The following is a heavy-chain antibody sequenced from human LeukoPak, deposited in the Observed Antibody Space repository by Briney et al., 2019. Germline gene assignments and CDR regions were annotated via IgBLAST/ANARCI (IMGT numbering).Heavy chain of an antibody. CDR1: GFTFSSYA. CDR3: AKPLSAASGTDFHY. Sequence: GGSLRLSCAASGFTFSSYAMSWVRQAPGKGLDWVSAISGGGTTTYYADSVKGRFTISRDISKSTLYLQMNSLRAEDTAVYYCAKPLSAASGTDFHYWGQGTLVTVSS. D-gene: IGHD6-13*01. V-gene: IGHV3-23*01. CDR2: ISGGGTTT. J-gene: IGHJ4*02.